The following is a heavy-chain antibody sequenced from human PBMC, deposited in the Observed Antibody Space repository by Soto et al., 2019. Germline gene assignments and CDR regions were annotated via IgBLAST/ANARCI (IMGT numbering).Heavy chain of an antibody. J-gene: IGHJ4*02. D-gene: IGHD2-15*01. CDR2: INPNSGGT. CDR3: ARDLAKGGGSAGFDY. CDR1: GYTFTGYY. V-gene: IGHV1-2*02. Sequence: ASVKVSCKASGYTFTGYYIHWVRQAPGQGLEWMGWINPNSGGTKYPQKFQGRVTMTRDTSIRTVYMALTGLKSDDTAVYFCARDLAKGGGSAGFDYWGQGTLVTVSS.